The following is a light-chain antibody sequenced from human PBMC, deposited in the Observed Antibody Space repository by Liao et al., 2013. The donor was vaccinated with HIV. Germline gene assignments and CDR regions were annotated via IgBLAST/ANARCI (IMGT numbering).Light chain of an antibody. CDR3: QAWDSSAVL. J-gene: IGLJ2*01. V-gene: IGLV3-21*01. Sequence: SYVLTQPPSVSVAPGKTATITCGGNNIGSKSVHWYQQKPGQAPVVVIDHNSDRPSGIPERISGSNSGNTATLTISGTQAMDEADYYCQAWDSSAVLFGGGTKLTVL. CDR2: HNS. CDR1: NIGSKS.